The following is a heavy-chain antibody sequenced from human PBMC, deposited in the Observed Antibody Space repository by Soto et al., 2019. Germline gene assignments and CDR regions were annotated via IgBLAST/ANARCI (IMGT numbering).Heavy chain of an antibody. CDR2: ISAYNGNT. CDR3: ARDLTVTTEAAGY. D-gene: IGHD4-17*01. CDR1: GYTFINQG. V-gene: IGHV1-18*01. Sequence: ASVKVSCKASGYTFINQGISWVRQAPGQGLEWMGWISAYNGNTNYAQRLQGRVTMTTDTSTSTVYMELRSLRFDDTAVYYCARDLTVTTEAAGYWGQGTLVTVSS. J-gene: IGHJ4*02.